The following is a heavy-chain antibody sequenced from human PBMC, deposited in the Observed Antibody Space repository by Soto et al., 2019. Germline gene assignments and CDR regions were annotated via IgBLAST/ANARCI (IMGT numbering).Heavy chain of an antibody. CDR2: IIPISGAT. CDR3: XXXXXXXGXRCSHYXGMDV. Sequence: QVQLVQSGAEVKKPGSSVKVSCKTSEGTFSSYTIIWVRXAPXXGXXWMGGIIPISGATDYAQKFQGRVTITADEXXXXXXXXXXXXXXXXXXXXXXXXXXXXXGXRCSHYXGMDVWGQGTTVTVSS. CDR1: EGTFSSYT. V-gene: IGHV1-69*12. J-gene: IGHJ6*02.